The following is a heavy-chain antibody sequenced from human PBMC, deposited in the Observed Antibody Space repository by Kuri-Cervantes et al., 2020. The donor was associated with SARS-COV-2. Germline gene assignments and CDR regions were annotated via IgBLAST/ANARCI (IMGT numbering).Heavy chain of an antibody. J-gene: IGHJ6*03. V-gene: IGHV3-66*03. CDR3: ARDLVVSSGWDYYMDV. CDR2: IYSCGST. Sequence: GESLKISCAASGFTVSSNYMSWVRQAPGKGLEWVSVIYSCGSTYYADSVKGRFTISRDNSKNTLYLQMNSLRAEDTAVYYCARDLVVSSGWDYYMDVWGKGTTVTVSS. CDR1: GFTVSSNY. D-gene: IGHD6-19*01.